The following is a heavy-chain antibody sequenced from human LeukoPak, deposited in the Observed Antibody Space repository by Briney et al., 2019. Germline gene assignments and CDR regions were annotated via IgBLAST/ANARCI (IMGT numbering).Heavy chain of an antibody. D-gene: IGHD2-21*01. CDR3: ARVRVVVAGRRDRSLLAFDV. V-gene: IGHV4-31*03. CDR1: GDSISSGDYY. J-gene: IGHJ3*01. Sequence: SETLSLTCTVSGDSISSGDYYWGWIRQHPGRGLEWIGYIHYSGSAYYHPSLKSRVAISIGTSTNHFSLRLKSVTAADTAVYHCARVRVVVAGRRDRSLLAFDVWGQGTMVTVSS. CDR2: IHYSGSA.